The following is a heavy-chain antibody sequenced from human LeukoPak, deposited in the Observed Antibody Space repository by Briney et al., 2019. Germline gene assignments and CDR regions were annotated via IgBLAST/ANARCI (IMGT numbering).Heavy chain of an antibody. Sequence: GGSLRLSCAASGFTVSSNYMSWVRQAPGKGLEWVSAISGSGGSTYYADSVKGRFTISRDNSKNTLYLQMNSLRAEDTAVYYCAKDPASVVVVAATKGLHWFDPWGQGTLVTVSS. J-gene: IGHJ5*02. CDR1: GFTVSSNY. CDR2: ISGSGGST. D-gene: IGHD2-15*01. V-gene: IGHV3-23*01. CDR3: AKDPASVVVVAATKGLHWFDP.